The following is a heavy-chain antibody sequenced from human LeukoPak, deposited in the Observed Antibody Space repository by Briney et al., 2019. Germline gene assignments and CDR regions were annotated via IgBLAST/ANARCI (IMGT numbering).Heavy chain of an antibody. CDR2: IKSKTDGGTT. J-gene: IGHJ5*02. CDR1: GFTFSNAW. CDR3: TTAGGHYYLDTSGYVANWFDP. Sequence: MPGGSLRLSCAVSGFTFSNAWMSWVRQAPGKGLEWVGRIKSKTDGGTTDYAAPVKGRFTISRDDSKNTLYLQMNSLKIDDTAVYYCTTAGGHYYLDTSGYVANWFDPWGQGTLVTVSS. V-gene: IGHV3-15*01. D-gene: IGHD3-22*01.